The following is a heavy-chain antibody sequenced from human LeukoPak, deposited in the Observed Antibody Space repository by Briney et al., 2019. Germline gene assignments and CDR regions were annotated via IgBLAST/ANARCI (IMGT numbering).Heavy chain of an antibody. CDR3: ARERSSSSGFDY. V-gene: IGHV3-21*01. CDR1: GFTFGSYS. J-gene: IGHJ4*02. Sequence: GGSLRLSCAASGFTFGSYSMNWVRQAPGKGLEWVSSISSSSSYIYYADSVKGRFTISRDNAKNSLYLQMNSLRAEDTAVYYCARERSSSSGFDYWGQGTLVTVSS. D-gene: IGHD6-6*01. CDR2: ISSSSSYI.